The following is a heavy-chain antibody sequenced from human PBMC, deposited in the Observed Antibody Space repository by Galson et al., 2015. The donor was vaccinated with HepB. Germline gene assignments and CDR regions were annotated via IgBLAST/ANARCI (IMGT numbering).Heavy chain of an antibody. CDR1: GFTFSSYA. D-gene: IGHD1-26*01. CDR2: ISYDGSNK. Sequence: SLRLSCAASGFTFSSYAMHWVRQAPGKGLEWVAVISYDGSNKYYADSVKGRFTISRDNSKNTLYLQMNSLRAEDTAVYYCARDLRTGGSYWFDPWGQGTLVTVSS. CDR3: ARDLRTGGSYWFDP. J-gene: IGHJ5*02. V-gene: IGHV3-30-3*01.